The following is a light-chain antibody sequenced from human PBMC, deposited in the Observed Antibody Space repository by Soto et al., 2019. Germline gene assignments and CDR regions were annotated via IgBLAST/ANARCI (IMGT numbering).Light chain of an antibody. Sequence: DIQMTQSPSTLSASVGDRVTITCRASQSISSWLAWYQQKPGKAPKLLIYKASSLESGVPSRFSGSGSGTAFTLNISSLQPDDFAAYYCQQYNSYPTFGQGTKVEI. J-gene: IGKJ1*01. CDR3: QQYNSYPT. CDR1: QSISSW. V-gene: IGKV1-5*03. CDR2: KAS.